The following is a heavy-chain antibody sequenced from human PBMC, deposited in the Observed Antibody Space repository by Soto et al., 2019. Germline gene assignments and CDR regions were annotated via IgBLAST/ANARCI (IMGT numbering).Heavy chain of an antibody. CDR2: ISGSGGST. CDR3: AKDVSSIWYGVWFDP. Sequence: GALRLFCAASGFTFSSYAMSWVRQAPGKGMEWVSAISGSGGSTYYADSVKGRFTISRDNSKNTLYLQMNSLRAEDTAVYYCAKDVSSIWYGVWFDPCGHVTLVTLSP. J-gene: IGHJ5*02. V-gene: IGHV3-23*01. D-gene: IGHD6-13*01. CDR1: GFTFSSYA.